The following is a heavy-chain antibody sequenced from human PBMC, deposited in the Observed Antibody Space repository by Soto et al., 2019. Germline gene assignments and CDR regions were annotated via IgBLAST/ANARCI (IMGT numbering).Heavy chain of an antibody. CDR1: GFTFSSYW. J-gene: IGHJ6*02. Sequence: PGGSLRLSCAASGFTFSSYWMTWVRQAPGKGLEWVANIKQDGSEKYYGDSVKGRFTISRDNARKSLYLQMNTLRAEDTAVYYCARPPYGSGSLYCYAMGVWGQGTTVTVSS. D-gene: IGHD3-10*01. V-gene: IGHV3-7*05. CDR3: ARPPYGSGSLYCYAMGV. CDR2: IKQDGSEK.